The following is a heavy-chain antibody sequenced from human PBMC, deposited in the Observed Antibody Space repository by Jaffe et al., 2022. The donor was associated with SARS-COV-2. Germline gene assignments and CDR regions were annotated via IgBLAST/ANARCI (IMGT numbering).Heavy chain of an antibody. CDR2: ISSSSSYT. V-gene: IGHV3-11*06. Sequence: QVQLVESGGGLVKPGGSLRLSCAASGFTFSDYYMSWIRQAPGKGLEWVSYISSSSSYTNYADSVKGRFTISRDNAKNSLYLQMNSLRAEDTAVYYCARGGYCSSTSCYTPNDAFDIWGQGTMVTVSS. CDR1: GFTFSDYY. J-gene: IGHJ3*02. D-gene: IGHD2-2*02. CDR3: ARGGYCSSTSCYTPNDAFDI.